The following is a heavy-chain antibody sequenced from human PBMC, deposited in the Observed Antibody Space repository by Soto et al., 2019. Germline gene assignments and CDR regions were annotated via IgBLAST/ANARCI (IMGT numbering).Heavy chain of an antibody. D-gene: IGHD6-19*01. CDR3: AKDGLSSGWPRFYFDY. Sequence: QVQLVESGGGVVQPGRSLRLSCAASGFTFSSYGMHWVRQAPGKWLEWVAVISYDGSNKYYADSVKGRFTISRDNSKNTLYLQMNILRAEDTAVYYCAKDGLSSGWPRFYFDYWGQGTLVTVSS. CDR2: ISYDGSNK. CDR1: GFTFSSYG. V-gene: IGHV3-30*18. J-gene: IGHJ4*02.